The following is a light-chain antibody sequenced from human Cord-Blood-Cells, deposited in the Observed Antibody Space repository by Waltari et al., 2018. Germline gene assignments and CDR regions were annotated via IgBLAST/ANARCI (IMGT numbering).Light chain of an antibody. CDR1: QSISSY. V-gene: IGKV1-39*01. CDR2: AAS. Sequence: DIQMTQSPSSLSASVGDRVTITCRASQSISSYLNWYQQKPGKAPKLLIYAASSLQSGVPSRFSGSGSWTDFTLTISSLQPEDFATYYCQQSYSTPPTFGPWTKVDIK. CDR3: QQSYSTPPT. J-gene: IGKJ3*01.